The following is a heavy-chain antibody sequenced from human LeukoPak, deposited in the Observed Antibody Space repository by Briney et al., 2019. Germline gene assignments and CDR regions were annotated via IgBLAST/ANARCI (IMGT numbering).Heavy chain of an antibody. J-gene: IGHJ5*02. Sequence: SVKVSCKASGGTFSSYAISWVRQAPGQGLEWMGGIIPIFGTANYAQKFQGRVTITADESTSTAYMELSSLRSEDTAVYYCARDLRTKFGELSPFDPWGQGTLVTVSS. CDR2: IIPIFGTA. CDR1: GGTFSSYA. V-gene: IGHV1-69*13. CDR3: ARDLRTKFGELSPFDP. D-gene: IGHD3-10*01.